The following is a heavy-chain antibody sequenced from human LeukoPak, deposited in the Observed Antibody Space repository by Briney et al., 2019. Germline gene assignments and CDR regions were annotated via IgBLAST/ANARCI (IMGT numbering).Heavy chain of an antibody. Sequence: PGGSLRLSCAASGFTFSSYEMNWVRQAPGKGLEWVSYISSSGSTIYYADSVKGRFTISRDNAKNSLYLQMNGLRAEDTAVYYCARDDPGGEPNYFDYWGQGTLVTVSS. D-gene: IGHD1-14*01. V-gene: IGHV3-48*03. J-gene: IGHJ4*02. CDR2: ISSSGSTI. CDR3: ARDDPGGEPNYFDY. CDR1: GFTFSSYE.